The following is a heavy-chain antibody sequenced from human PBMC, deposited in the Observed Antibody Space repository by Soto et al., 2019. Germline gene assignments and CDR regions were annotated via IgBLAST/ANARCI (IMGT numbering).Heavy chain of an antibody. J-gene: IGHJ4*02. Sequence: QFRLVQSGAGVKSPGASVKVACKAPGKPFPTYGLTWVGQAPGQGLEGMGWISAYNGNKNYAQKLQGRVTMTTATSTSTAYMELRSLRSDDTAVYYCARDPGYGDYEVAYWGQGTLVTVSS. CDR2: ISAYNGNK. CDR3: ARDPGYGDYEVAY. CDR1: GKPFPTYG. V-gene: IGHV1-18*01. D-gene: IGHD4-17*01.